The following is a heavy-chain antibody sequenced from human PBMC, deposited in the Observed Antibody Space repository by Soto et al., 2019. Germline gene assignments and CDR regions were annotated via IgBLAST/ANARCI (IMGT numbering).Heavy chain of an antibody. D-gene: IGHD6-13*01. CDR2: ISAYNGNT. V-gene: IGHV1-18*01. J-gene: IGHJ5*02. CDR1: GYTFTSYG. Sequence: GASXKVSCKASGYTFTSYGISWVRQAPGQGLEWMGWISAYNGNTNYAQKLQGRVTMTTDTSTSTAYMELRSLRSDDTAVYYCARDLSSSWYIPHRGWFAPWGQGTLVTVSS. CDR3: ARDLSSSWYIPHRGWFAP.